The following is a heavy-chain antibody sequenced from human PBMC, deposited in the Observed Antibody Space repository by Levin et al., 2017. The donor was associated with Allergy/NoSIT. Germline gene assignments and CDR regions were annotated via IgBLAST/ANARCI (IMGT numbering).Heavy chain of an antibody. V-gene: IGHV5-10-1*01. CDR2: IDPSDSYT. D-gene: IGHD3-9*01. J-gene: IGHJ4*02. CDR1: GYSFTSYW. CDR3: ARQWGDILTGYSYFDY. Sequence: GESLKISCKGSGYSFTSYWISWVRQMPGKGLEWMGRIDPSDSYTNYSPSFQGHVTISADKSISTAYLQWSSLKASDTAMYYCARQWGDILTGYSYFDYWGQGTLVTVSS.